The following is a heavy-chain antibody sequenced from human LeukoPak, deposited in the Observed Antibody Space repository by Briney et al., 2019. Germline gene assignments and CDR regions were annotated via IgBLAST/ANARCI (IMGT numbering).Heavy chain of an antibody. CDR3: ERGRITMVRGPYPYFDY. J-gene: IGHJ4*02. CDR1: GGSFSGYY. D-gene: IGHD3-10*01. V-gene: IGHV4-34*01. Sequence: PSETLSLTCAVYGGSFSGYYWSWIRQPPGKGLEWIGEINHSGSTNYNPSLKSRVTISVDTSKNQFSLKLSSVTAADTAVYYCERGRITMVRGPYPYFDYWGQGALVTVSS. CDR2: INHSGST.